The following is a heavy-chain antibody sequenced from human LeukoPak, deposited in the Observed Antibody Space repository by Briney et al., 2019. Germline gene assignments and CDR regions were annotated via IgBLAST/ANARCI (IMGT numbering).Heavy chain of an antibody. CDR2: IYYSGST. Sequence: SETLSLTCTVSGGSISSSSYYWGWIRQPPGKGLEWIGSIYYSGSTYYNPSLKSRVTISVDTSKNQFSLKLSSVTAADTAVYYCATNSDWRFDYWGQGTLVTVSS. CDR1: GGSISSSSYY. V-gene: IGHV4-39*01. CDR3: ATNSDWRFDY. J-gene: IGHJ4*02. D-gene: IGHD6-19*01.